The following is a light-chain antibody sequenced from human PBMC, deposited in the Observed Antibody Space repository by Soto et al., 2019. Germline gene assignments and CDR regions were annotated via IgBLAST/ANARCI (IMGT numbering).Light chain of an antibody. CDR3: QQRSNWSPIT. Sequence: EIVCTHSPGTLSFSPVERATLSCRASQSVSSYLAWYQQKPGQAPRLLIYDASNRATGIPARFSGSGSGTDFTLTISSLEPEDFAVYYCQQRSNWSPITFGQGTRLEI. V-gene: IGKV3-11*01. CDR2: DAS. CDR1: QSVSSY. J-gene: IGKJ5*01.